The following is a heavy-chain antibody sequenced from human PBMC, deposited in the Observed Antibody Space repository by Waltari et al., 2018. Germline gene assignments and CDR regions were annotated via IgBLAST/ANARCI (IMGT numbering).Heavy chain of an antibody. J-gene: IGHJ6*02. CDR2: IYYSGST. CDR1: GGSISSGGYY. Sequence: QVQLQESGPGLVKPSQTLSLTCTVSGGSISSGGYYWSWIRQHPGKGLEWIGYIYYSGSTDYNPALKSRVTRSVDTSKNQFSLKLSSVTAADTAVYYCARGGGVTTPYGMDVWGQGTTVTVSS. D-gene: IGHD3-16*01. V-gene: IGHV4-31*03. CDR3: ARGGGVTTPYGMDV.